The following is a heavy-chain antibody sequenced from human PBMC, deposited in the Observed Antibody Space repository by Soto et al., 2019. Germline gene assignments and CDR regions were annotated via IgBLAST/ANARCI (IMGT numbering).Heavy chain of an antibody. CDR3: ARAPPRYLLWSNDNWFDP. CDR2: IYHSGST. V-gene: IGHV4-30-2*01. J-gene: IGHJ5*02. D-gene: IGHD3-10*01. Sequence: KTSETLSLTCAVSGGSISSGGYSWSWIRQPPGKGLEWIGYIYHSGSTYYNPSLKSRVTISVDRSKNQFSLKLSSVTAADTAVYYCARAPPRYLLWSNDNWFDPWGQGTLVTVS. CDR1: GGSISSGGYS.